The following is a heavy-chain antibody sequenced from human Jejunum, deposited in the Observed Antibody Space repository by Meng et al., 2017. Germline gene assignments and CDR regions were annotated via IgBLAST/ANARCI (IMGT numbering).Heavy chain of an antibody. J-gene: IGHJ3*01. Sequence: GGSLRLSCAASGFTFSSYAMSWVRQAPGKGLEWVSSISGSGGATYYADSVKGRFTISRDNSKNTLDLQVNSLRAEDTAVYYCAKDWGNSENYRSDPFHVWGQGTMVTVSS. CDR1: GFTFSSYA. V-gene: IGHV3-23*01. CDR3: AKDWGNSENYRSDPFHV. D-gene: IGHD2/OR15-2a*01. CDR2: ISGSGGAT.